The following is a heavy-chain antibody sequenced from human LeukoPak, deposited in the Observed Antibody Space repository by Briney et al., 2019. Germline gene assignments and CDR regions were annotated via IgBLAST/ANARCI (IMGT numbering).Heavy chain of an antibody. J-gene: IGHJ6*03. CDR3: AREPAATYYYYYMDV. Sequence: GGSLRLSCAASGFTFSSYGMHWVRQAPGKGLEWVAVIWYDGSNKYYADSVKGRFTISRDNSKNTLYLQMNSLRAEDTAVYYCAREPAATYYYYYMDVWGKGTTVTVSS. D-gene: IGHD2-15*01. CDR2: IWYDGSNK. V-gene: IGHV3-33*01. CDR1: GFTFSSYG.